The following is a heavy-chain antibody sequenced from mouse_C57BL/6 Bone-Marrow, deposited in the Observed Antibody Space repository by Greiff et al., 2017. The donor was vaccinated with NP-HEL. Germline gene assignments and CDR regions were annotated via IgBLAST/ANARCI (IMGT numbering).Heavy chain of an antibody. CDR3: ARYSYFDY. CDR2: INPSSGYT. J-gene: IGHJ2*01. CDR1: GYTFTSYT. Sequence: QVQLKESGAELARPGASVKMSCKASGYTFTSYTMHWVKQRPGQGLEWIGYINPSSGYTKYNQKFKDKATLTADKSSSTAYMQLSSLTSEDSAVYYCARYSYFDYWGQGTTLTVSS. V-gene: IGHV1-4*01.